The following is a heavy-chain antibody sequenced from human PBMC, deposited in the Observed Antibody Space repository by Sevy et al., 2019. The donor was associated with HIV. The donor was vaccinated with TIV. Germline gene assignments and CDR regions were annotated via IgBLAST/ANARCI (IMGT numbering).Heavy chain of an antibody. CDR3: AGGSYGILAGSRGKDG. D-gene: IGHD3-9*01. CDR1: GGSISSYY. V-gene: IGHV4-59*01. Sequence: SETLSLTCTVSGGSISSYYWSWIRQPPGKRLEWIGYIYYSGSTNYNPSLKSRVTISVDTSKNQFSLKLRSVTAADTAVYYWAGGSYGILAGSRGKDGWGQGTTVTVSS. CDR2: IYYSGST. J-gene: IGHJ6*02.